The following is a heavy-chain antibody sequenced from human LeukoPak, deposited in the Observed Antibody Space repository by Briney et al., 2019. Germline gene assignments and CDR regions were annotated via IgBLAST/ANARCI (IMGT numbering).Heavy chain of an antibody. D-gene: IGHD3-22*01. Sequence: SETLSLTCIVSGDSISSYFWSWIRQPAGKGLEWIGRIYGSGSTVYNPSLKSRVTMSVDTSKNQFSLRLSSVTAADTAVYYCVRGGIYDSIGYYDYWGQGTLVTVSS. J-gene: IGHJ4*02. V-gene: IGHV4-4*07. CDR2: IYGSGST. CDR1: GDSISSYF. CDR3: VRGGIYDSIGYYDY.